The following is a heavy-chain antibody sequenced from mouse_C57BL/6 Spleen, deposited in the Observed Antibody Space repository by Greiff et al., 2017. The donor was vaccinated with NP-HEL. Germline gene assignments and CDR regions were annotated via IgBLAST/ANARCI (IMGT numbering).Heavy chain of an antibody. V-gene: IGHV5-9*01. CDR1: GFTFSSYT. D-gene: IGHD1-1*01. CDR3: ARLYGSSYWYFDV. J-gene: IGHJ1*03. CDR2: ISGGGGNT. Sequence: DVKLVESGGGLVKPGGSLKLSCAASGFTFSSYTMSWVRQTPEKRLEWVATISGGGGNTYYPDSVKGRFTISRDNAKNTLYLQMSSLRSEDTALYYCARLYGSSYWYFDVWGTGTTVTVSS.